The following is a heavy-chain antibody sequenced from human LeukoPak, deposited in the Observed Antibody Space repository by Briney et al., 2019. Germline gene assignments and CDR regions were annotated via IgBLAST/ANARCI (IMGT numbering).Heavy chain of an antibody. V-gene: IGHV3-30*02. CDR1: GFTFSSYG. Sequence: GGSLRLSCAASGFTFSSYGMHWVRQAPGKGLEWVAFIRYDGSNKYYADSVKGRFTISRDNSKNTLYLQMNSLRAEDTAVYYCANNWNYGPYDAFDIWGQGTMVTVSS. J-gene: IGHJ3*02. CDR3: ANNWNYGPYDAFDI. D-gene: IGHD1-7*01. CDR2: IRYDGSNK.